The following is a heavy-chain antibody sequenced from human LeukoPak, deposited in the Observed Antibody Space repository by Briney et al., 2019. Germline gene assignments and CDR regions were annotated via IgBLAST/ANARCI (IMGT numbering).Heavy chain of an antibody. CDR3: ARGPPRGKYYYMDV. D-gene: IGHD1-1*01. V-gene: IGHV3-13*01. Sequence: GGSLRLSGAASGFTFSSFDMHWVRHPTGQGLEWVSTIGTASDTYYPGSVEGRFTLSRDNAKNSLYLQMNSLTAGDTAVYYCARGPPRGKYYYMDVSGKGTTVTVSS. CDR1: GFTFSSFD. J-gene: IGHJ6*03. CDR2: IGTASDT.